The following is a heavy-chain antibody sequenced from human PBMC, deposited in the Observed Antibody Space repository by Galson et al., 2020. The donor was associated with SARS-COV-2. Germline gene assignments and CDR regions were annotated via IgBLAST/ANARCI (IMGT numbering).Heavy chain of an antibody. Sequence: GKSLKISCEASGFTFSSYTMPWVRKAPGKGLEWVAVISDDGGNKYYADSVKGRFTISRDNSKNTLYMHMNSLRAEDTAVYYCARGGLELLYAFDVWGQGTMVTVSS. CDR2: ISDDGGNK. CDR3: ARGGLELLYAFDV. V-gene: IGHV3-30-3*01. CDR1: GFTFSSYT. D-gene: IGHD2-21*02. J-gene: IGHJ3*01.